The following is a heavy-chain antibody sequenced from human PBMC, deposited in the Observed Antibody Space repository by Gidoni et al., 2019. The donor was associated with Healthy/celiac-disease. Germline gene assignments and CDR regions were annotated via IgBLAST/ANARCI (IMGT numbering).Heavy chain of an antibody. CDR3: ARDVDTAMVRYYYYYYGMDV. J-gene: IGHJ6*02. CDR1: GFTFRDYY. V-gene: IGHV3-11*01. Sequence: QVQLVESGGGLVKPGGSLRLSCAASGFTFRDYYMSWIRQAPGKGLEWVSFISSSGITIYYADSVKGRFTSSRDNAKNSLYLQMNSLRAEDTAVYYCARDVDTAMVRYYYYYYGMDVWGQGTTVTVSS. CDR2: ISSSGITI. D-gene: IGHD5-18*01.